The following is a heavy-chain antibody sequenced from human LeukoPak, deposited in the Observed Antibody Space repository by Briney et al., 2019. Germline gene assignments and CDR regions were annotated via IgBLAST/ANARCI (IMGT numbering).Heavy chain of an antibody. CDR2: IRSKAYGGTT. CDR1: GFTFSIYW. D-gene: IGHD5-18*01. Sequence: GGSLRLSCAASGFTFSIYWMSWVRQAPGKGLEWVGFIRSKAYGGTTEYAASVKGRFTISRDDSKSIAYLQMNSLKTEDTAVYYCTSGDSYGSDSYYYYYGMDVWGQGTTVTVSS. V-gene: IGHV3-49*04. CDR3: TSGDSYGSDSYYYYYGMDV. J-gene: IGHJ6*02.